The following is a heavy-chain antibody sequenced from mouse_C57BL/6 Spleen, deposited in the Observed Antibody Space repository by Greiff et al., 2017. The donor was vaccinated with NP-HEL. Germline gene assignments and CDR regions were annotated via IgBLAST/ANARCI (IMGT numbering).Heavy chain of an antibody. D-gene: IGHD1-1*01. J-gene: IGHJ1*03. CDR1: GYTFTTYP. V-gene: IGHV1-47*01. Sequence: VQLMESGAELVKPGASVKMSCKASGYTFTTYPIEWMKQNHGKSLEWIGNFHPYNDDTKYNEKFKGKATLTVEKSSSTVYLELSRLTSDDSAVYYCARNYYYGSSYWYFDVWGTGTTVTVSS. CDR2: FHPYNDDT. CDR3: ARNYYYGSSYWYFDV.